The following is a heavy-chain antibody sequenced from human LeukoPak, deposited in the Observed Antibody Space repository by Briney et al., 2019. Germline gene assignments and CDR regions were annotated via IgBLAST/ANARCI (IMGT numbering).Heavy chain of an antibody. V-gene: IGHV4-4*07. CDR2: IDSSGRT. CDR1: GGSTTGYH. J-gene: IGHJ4*02. Sequence: SETLSLTCTVSGGSTTGYHWSWIRQPAGKGLEWIGRIDSSGRTNYNPSLKSRVTISVDTSKNQFSLKLTSVTAADTAVYYCARDAASGTSIDYLDYWGQGTLVTVSS. D-gene: IGHD6-13*01. CDR3: ARDAASGTSIDYLDY.